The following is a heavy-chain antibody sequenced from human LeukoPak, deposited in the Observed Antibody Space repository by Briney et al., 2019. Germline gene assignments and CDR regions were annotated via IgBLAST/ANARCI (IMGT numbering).Heavy chain of an antibody. D-gene: IGHD3-3*02. CDR2: IYYNGNT. CDR3: ATHFWSAYNWFDP. J-gene: IGHJ5*02. CDR1: GGSISSYY. V-gene: IGHV4-59*08. Sequence: SETLSLTCTVSGGSISSYYWSWIRQPPGKGLEWIGYIYYNGNTNYNPSLKSRVTISVATSKNQFSLKLTSVTAADTAVYYCATHFWSAYNWFDPWGQGTLVTVSS.